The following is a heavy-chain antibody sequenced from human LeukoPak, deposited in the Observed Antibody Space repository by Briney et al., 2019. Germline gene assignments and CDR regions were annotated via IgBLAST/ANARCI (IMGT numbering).Heavy chain of an antibody. Sequence: GGSLRLSCAASGFTFSDYGMHWVRQAPGQGLEWVALISYDGSDKYYADSVKGRFTISRDNSKNTLYLLMNSLRAEDTAVYYCAKATSVVTLFDYWGQGTLVTVSS. J-gene: IGHJ4*02. D-gene: IGHD4-23*01. CDR2: ISYDGSDK. CDR1: GFTFSDYG. V-gene: IGHV3-30*18. CDR3: AKATSVVTLFDY.